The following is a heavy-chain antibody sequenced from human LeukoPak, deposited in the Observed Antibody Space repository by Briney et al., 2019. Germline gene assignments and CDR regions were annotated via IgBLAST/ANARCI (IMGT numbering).Heavy chain of an antibody. CDR3: ARDRSPYYGDYTYSDAFDI. D-gene: IGHD4-17*01. J-gene: IGHJ3*02. V-gene: IGHV1-18*01. CDR1: GYTFTTYG. CDR2: ISAYNGNT. Sequence: ASVKVSCKASGYTFTTYGITWVRQAPGQGLEWMVWISAYNGNTNYAQKLQGRVTMTTDTSTSTAYMELRSLRSDDTALYYCARDRSPYYGDYTYSDAFDIWGQGTMVTVSS.